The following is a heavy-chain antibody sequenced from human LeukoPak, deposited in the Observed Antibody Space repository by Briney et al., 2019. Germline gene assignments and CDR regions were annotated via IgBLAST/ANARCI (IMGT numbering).Heavy chain of an antibody. J-gene: IGHJ4*02. CDR3: AKTTTGYSSGRYPGWPADY. V-gene: IGHV3-23*01. D-gene: IGHD6-19*01. Sequence: GGSLRLSCLASGFSFNSYTMNWVREAPGKGLEWVSGIFGSGGSAHYADSVKGRFTISRDNSKNTVYLQMSSLRAEDTAVYYCAKTTTGYSSGRYPGWPADYWGQGSLVTVSS. CDR2: IFGSGGSA. CDR1: GFSFNSYT.